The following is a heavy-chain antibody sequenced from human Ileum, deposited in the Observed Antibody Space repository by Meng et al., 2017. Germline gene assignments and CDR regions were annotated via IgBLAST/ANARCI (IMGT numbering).Heavy chain of an antibody. J-gene: IGHJ5*02. CDR1: GFTFSSYS. CDR2: ISSSSSYI. D-gene: IGHD6-13*01. V-gene: IGHV3-21*01. Sequence: GESLKISCAASGFTFSSYSMNWVRQAPGKGLEWVSSISSSSSYIYYADSVKGRFTISRDNAKNSLYLQMNSLRAEDTAVYYCARDFVIAAAGNGWFDPWGQGTLVTVSS. CDR3: ARDFVIAAAGNGWFDP.